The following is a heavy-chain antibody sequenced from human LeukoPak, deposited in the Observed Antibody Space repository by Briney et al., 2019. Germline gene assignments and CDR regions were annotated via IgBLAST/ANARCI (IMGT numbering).Heavy chain of an antibody. CDR2: IRSKAYGGTT. J-gene: IGHJ4*02. CDR3: TRDSYHFDY. V-gene: IGHV3-49*04. D-gene: IGHD5-18*01. CDR1: GFTFGDYA. Sequence: GGSLRLSCTASGFTFGDYAMSWVRQAPGKGLEWVGFIRSKAYGGTTEYAAPVKGRFTISRDDSKSIAYLQMNSLKTEDTAVYYCTRDSYHFDYWGQGTLVTVSS.